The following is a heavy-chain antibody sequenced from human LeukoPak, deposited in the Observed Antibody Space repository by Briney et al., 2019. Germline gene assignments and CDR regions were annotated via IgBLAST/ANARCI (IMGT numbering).Heavy chain of an antibody. Sequence: PSETLSLTCTVSGGSLSNYYWNWMRQSPGKTLEWIGFVYYKGTTNYNPSLRSRVTMSVDMSRNQFSLSLTSVTAADTAVYYCARVPRRYDFWSGYSDNWFDPWGQGTLVTVSS. V-gene: IGHV4-59*12. CDR1: GGSLSNYY. CDR2: VYYKGTT. J-gene: IGHJ5*02. CDR3: ARVPRRYDFWSGYSDNWFDP. D-gene: IGHD3-3*01.